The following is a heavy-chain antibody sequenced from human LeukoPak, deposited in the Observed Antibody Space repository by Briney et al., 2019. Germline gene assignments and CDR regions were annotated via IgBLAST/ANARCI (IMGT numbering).Heavy chain of an antibody. Sequence: PSETLSLTCTVSDDSITIYYWSWIRQPPGKGLEWIGYIDHTGITNYNPSLNSRVTISRDTSKNHFSLELSSATAADTAVYYCARDRRITMTKIGHSTNDYYYYYMDVWGKGTTVTISS. J-gene: IGHJ6*03. V-gene: IGHV4-59*12. CDR3: ARDRRITMTKIGHSTNDYYYYYMDV. CDR2: IDHTGIT. CDR1: DDSITIYY. D-gene: IGHD3-22*01.